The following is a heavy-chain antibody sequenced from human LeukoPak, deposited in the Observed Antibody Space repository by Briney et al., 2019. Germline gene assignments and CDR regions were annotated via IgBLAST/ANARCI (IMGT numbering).Heavy chain of an antibody. CDR3: APGAYYPFDF. D-gene: IGHD1-26*01. Sequence: ASVKVSCKGSGYPFSSYGITWVRQAPGQGLEWVGWISAYNGNTQYGQNVQGRVTMTTETSTSTAYMELRNLRSDDTAVYFCAPGAYYPFDFWGQGTLVTVSS. J-gene: IGHJ4*02. CDR1: GYPFSSYG. V-gene: IGHV1-18*01. CDR2: ISAYNGNT.